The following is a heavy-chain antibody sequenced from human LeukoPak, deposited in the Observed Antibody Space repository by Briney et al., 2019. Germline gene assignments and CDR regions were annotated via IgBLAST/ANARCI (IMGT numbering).Heavy chain of an antibody. V-gene: IGHV3-30*02. CDR2: IRYDGSNK. CDR3: ARATFWSGYPFDY. Sequence: GGSLRLSCAASGFTFSSYGMHWVRQAPGKGLEWVAFIRYDGSNKYYADSVKGRFTISRDNAKNSLYLQMNSLRAEDTAVYYCARATFWSGYPFDYWGQGILVTVSS. J-gene: IGHJ4*02. D-gene: IGHD3-3*01. CDR1: GFTFSSYG.